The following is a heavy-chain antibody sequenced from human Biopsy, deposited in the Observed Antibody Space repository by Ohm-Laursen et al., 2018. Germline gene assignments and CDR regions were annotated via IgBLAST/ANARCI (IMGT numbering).Heavy chain of an antibody. Sequence: GASVKVSCKASGYTFAGYYLHWVRQAPGHGLEWMGWINPNSGNANYAQSFQGRLTVTRDTSISTAYMELTSLTFDDTAISYCARVPAYPSIDGYYGLDLWGQGTTVIVSS. CDR2: INPNSGNA. V-gene: IGHV1-2*02. J-gene: IGHJ6*02. CDR1: GYTFAGYY. D-gene: IGHD3-9*01. CDR3: ARVPAYPSIDGYYGLDL.